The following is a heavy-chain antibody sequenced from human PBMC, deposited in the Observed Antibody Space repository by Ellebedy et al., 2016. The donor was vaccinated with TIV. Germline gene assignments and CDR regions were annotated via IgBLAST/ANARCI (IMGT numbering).Heavy chain of an antibody. D-gene: IGHD5-12*01. CDR3: AREGERSPGYGGYFAYRYYYYALDV. J-gene: IGHJ6*02. CDR2: ISSSSSYI. Sequence: PGGSLRLSCAASGFTFSSYSMNWVRQAPGKGLEWVSSISSSSSYIYYVDSVKGRFTISRDNAKNSLYLQMNSLRAEDTAVYYCAREGERSPGYGGYFAYRYYYYALDVWGQGTTVTVSS. CDR1: GFTFSSYS. V-gene: IGHV3-21*01.